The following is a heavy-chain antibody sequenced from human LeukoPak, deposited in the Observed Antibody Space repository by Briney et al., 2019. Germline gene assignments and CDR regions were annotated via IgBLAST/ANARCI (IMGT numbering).Heavy chain of an antibody. Sequence: ASVKVSCKASGYTFISYGITWVRQAPGQGLEWMGWINPNSGGTNYAQKFQGRVTMTRDTSISTAYMELSRLRSDDTAVYYCASTLNYYDTNDYWGQGTLVTVSS. CDR3: ASTLNYYDTNDY. V-gene: IGHV1-2*02. CDR2: INPNSGGT. CDR1: GYTFISYG. D-gene: IGHD3-22*01. J-gene: IGHJ4*02.